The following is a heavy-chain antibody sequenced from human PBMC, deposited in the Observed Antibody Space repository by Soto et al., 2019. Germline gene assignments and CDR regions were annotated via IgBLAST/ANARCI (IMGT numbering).Heavy chain of an antibody. CDR2: IYHSGST. CDR3: ARGRRIVGATVGWLDP. D-gene: IGHD1-26*01. CDR1: GGSISSSNW. Sequence: SETLSLTCAVSGGSISSSNWWSWVRQPPGKGLEWIGEIYHSGSTNYNPSLKSRVTISVDKSKNQFSLKLSSVTAADTAVYYCARGRRIVGATVGWLDPWGQGTLVTVSS. J-gene: IGHJ5*02. V-gene: IGHV4-4*02.